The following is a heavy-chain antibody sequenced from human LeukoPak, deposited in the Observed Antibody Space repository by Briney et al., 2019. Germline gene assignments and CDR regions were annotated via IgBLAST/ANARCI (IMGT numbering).Heavy chain of an antibody. J-gene: IGHJ4*02. V-gene: IGHV4-4*02. CDR2: IFHSGST. CDR1: GGSISSANW. CDR3: ARRPSITIFGNLDY. Sequence: PSGTLSLTCAVSGGSISSANWWSWVRQPPGKGLEWIGEIFHSGSTNYNPSLMSRVTVSVDKSKNQFSLRLSPVTAADTAVYYCARRPSITIFGNLDYWGQGTLVTVSS. D-gene: IGHD3-3*01.